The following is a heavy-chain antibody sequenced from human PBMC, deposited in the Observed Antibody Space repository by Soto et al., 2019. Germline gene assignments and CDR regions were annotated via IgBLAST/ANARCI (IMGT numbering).Heavy chain of an antibody. CDR2: ISAYNGNT. D-gene: IGHD4-17*01. CDR3: ARDQTGYGGQGLDAFDI. J-gene: IGHJ3*02. CDR1: GYTFTSYG. V-gene: IGHV1-18*01. Sequence: QVQLVQSGAEVKKPGASVKVSCKASGYTFTSYGISWVRQAPGQGLEWMGWISAYNGNTNYAQKLQGRVTMTTDTSXSXXYMELRSLRSDDTAVYYCARDQTGYGGQGLDAFDIWGQGTMVTVSS.